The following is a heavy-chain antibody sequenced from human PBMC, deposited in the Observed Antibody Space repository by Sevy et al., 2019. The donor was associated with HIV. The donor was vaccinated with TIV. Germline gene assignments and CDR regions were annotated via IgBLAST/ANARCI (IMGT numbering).Heavy chain of an antibody. J-gene: IGHJ4*02. V-gene: IGHV3-30-3*01. D-gene: IGHD6-19*01. Sequence: GGSLRLSCAASGFTFATYAIHWVRQAPGKGLEWVAVISYDGSNKHSTDSVKGRFTISRDNSRNTLYLQMNSLRTEDTAVYYCARGGEWLAPIYDYGGQGTLVTVSS. CDR1: GFTFATYA. CDR3: ARGGEWLAPIYDY. CDR2: ISYDGSNK.